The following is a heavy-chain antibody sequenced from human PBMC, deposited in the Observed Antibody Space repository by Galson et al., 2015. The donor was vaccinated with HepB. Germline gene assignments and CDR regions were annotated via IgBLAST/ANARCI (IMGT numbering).Heavy chain of an antibody. Sequence: SLRLSCAASGFTFSDYYMSWFRQAPGKGLEWVSYISSTSNYTIYADSVKGRFTISRDNAKNSLYLHMNSLRAEDTAVYYCAKDLGWVGGTADYWGQGTLVTVSS. CDR3: AKDLGWVGGTADY. CDR2: ISSTSNYT. CDR1: GFTFSDYY. V-gene: IGHV3-11*06. D-gene: IGHD1-26*01. J-gene: IGHJ4*02.